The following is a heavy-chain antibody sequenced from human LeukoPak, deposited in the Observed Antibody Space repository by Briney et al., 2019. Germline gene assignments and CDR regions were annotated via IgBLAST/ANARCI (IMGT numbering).Heavy chain of an antibody. CDR3: ARVDHYDSSGYSYYFDY. D-gene: IGHD3-22*01. CDR1: GGTFSSYA. CDR2: IIPIFGTA. J-gene: IGHJ4*02. Sequence: SVKVSCKASGGTFSSYAISWVRQAPGQGLEWMGGIIPIFGTANYAQKFQGRVTITTDESTSTAYMELSSLRSEDTAVYYCARVDHYDSSGYSYYFDYWGQGTLVTVSS. V-gene: IGHV1-69*05.